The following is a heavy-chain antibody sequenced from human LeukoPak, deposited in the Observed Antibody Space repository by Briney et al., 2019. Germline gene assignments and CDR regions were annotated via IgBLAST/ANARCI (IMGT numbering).Heavy chain of an antibody. V-gene: IGHV4-61*02. CDR1: GGSISSGSYY. CDR3: ARPRRGGYSYGYRGYYFDY. D-gene: IGHD5-18*01. Sequence: PSETLSLTCTVSGGSISSGSYYWSWIRQPAGKGLEWIGRIYTSGSTNYNPSLKSRVTISVDTSKNQFSLKLSSVTAADTAVYYCARPRRGGYSYGYRGYYFDYWGQGTLVTVSS. J-gene: IGHJ4*02. CDR2: IYTSGST.